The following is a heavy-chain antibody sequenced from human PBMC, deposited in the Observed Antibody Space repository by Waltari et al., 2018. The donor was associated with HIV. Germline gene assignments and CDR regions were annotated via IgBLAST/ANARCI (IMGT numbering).Heavy chain of an antibody. CDR1: GFVFQDPY. D-gene: IGHD6-19*01. CDR2: LRGDSDDI. CDR3: VRGDRSGWYGIFDF. V-gene: IGHV3-11*01. J-gene: IGHJ4*02. Sequence: GQLVGSGGGVGQPGGSLRLASVGSGFVFQDPYQGWIRQAPGKGPGWLSPLRGDSDDICYGDSVKCRITISRDNSKNSLYLEMNNVRGDDTAIYYCVRGDRSGWYGIFDFWGQGTRVTVSS.